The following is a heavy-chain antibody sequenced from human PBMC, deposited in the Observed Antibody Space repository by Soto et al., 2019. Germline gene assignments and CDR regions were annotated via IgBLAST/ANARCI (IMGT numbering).Heavy chain of an antibody. D-gene: IGHD3-3*01. J-gene: IGHJ5*02. V-gene: IGHV4-39*01. CDR2: IYYSGST. Sequence: SETLSLTCTVSGGSISSSSYYWGWIRQPPGKGLEWIGSIYYSGSTYYNPSLKSRVTISVDTSKNQFSLQLDSVTPEDTAVYYCARGPAILNPWGQGTLVTVSS. CDR3: ARGPAILNP. CDR1: GGSISSSSYY.